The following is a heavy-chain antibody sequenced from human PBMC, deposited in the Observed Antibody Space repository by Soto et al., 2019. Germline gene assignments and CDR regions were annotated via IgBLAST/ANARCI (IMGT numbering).Heavy chain of an antibody. V-gene: IGHV4-30-4*01. CDR2: IYYSGST. J-gene: IGHJ6*02. CDR3: ARDWPVVVTATHYYGMDV. CDR1: GGSISSGDYY. Sequence: QVQLQESGPGLVKPSQTLSLTCTVSGGSISSGDYYWSWIRQPPGKGLEWIGYIYYSGSTYYNPSLKSRVTISVDTSKNQFSLKLSSVTAADTAVYYCARDWPVVVTATHYYGMDVWGQGNTVTVSS. D-gene: IGHD2-21*02.